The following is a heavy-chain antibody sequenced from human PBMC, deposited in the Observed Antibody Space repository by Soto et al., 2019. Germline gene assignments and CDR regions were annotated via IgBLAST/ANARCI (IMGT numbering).Heavy chain of an antibody. CDR1: GGSISSYY. CDR3: ARLYALSGYYYGSGSYYPSFDY. J-gene: IGHJ4*02. Sequence: SETLSLTCTVSGGSISSYYWSWCRQPPGKGLEWIGYIYYSGSTNYNPSLKSRVTISVDTSKNQFSLKLSSVTAADTAVYYCARLYALSGYYYGSGSYYPSFDYWGQGTLVTVS. V-gene: IGHV4-59*08. D-gene: IGHD3-10*01. CDR2: IYYSGST.